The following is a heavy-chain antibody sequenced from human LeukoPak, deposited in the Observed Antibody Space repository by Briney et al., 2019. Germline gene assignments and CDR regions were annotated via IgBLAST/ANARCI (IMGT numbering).Heavy chain of an antibody. J-gene: IGHJ3*02. CDR1: GFTFDDYA. CDR2: ISWNSGSI. V-gene: IGHV3-9*03. Sequence: GRSLRLSCAASGFTFDDYAMHWVRQAPGKGLEWVSGISWNSGSIGYADSVKGRFTISRDNAKNSLYLQMNSLRAEDMALYYCAKEANSGSYLGGAFDIWGQGTMVTVSS. D-gene: IGHD1-26*01. CDR3: AKEANSGSYLGGAFDI.